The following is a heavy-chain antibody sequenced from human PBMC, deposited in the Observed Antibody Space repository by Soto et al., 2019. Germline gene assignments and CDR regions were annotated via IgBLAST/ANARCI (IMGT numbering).Heavy chain of an antibody. Sequence: ASVKVSCKDSAYTFTSFDINWGRQAAGQGLEWMGWMNPNTGGTGYAQKFQDRVTMTRSTSISTAYLELSSLRSEDTAVYFCARGAGDGYYNGMDVWGQGTTVTVSS. J-gene: IGHJ6*02. D-gene: IGHD3-16*01. V-gene: IGHV1-8*01. CDR3: ARGAGDGYYNGMDV. CDR2: MNPNTGGT. CDR1: AYTFTSFD.